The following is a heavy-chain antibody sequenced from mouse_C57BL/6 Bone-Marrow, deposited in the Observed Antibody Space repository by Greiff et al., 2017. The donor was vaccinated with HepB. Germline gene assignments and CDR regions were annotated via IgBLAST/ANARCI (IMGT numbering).Heavy chain of an antibody. J-gene: IGHJ2*01. CDR1: GFTFSDAW. CDR3: TRGRTNYFDY. Sequence: EVQGVESGGGLVQPGGSMKLSCAASGFTFSDAWMDWVRQSPEKGLEWVAEIRNKANNHATYYAESVKGRFTISRDDSKSSVYLQMNSLRAEDTGIYYCTRGRTNYFDYWGQGTTLTVSS. CDR2: IRNKANNHAT. V-gene: IGHV6-6*01.